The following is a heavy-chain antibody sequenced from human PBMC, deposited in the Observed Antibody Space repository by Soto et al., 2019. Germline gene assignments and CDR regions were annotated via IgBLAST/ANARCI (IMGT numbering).Heavy chain of an antibody. J-gene: IGHJ6*02. CDR1: GFTFSSYA. D-gene: IGHD6-6*01. CDR2: ISGSGGST. V-gene: IGHV3-23*01. CDR3: AKYSSASGSYYYYVMDV. Sequence: PGGSLRLSCAVSGFTFSSYAMSWVRQAPGKGLEWVSAISGSGGSTYYADSVEGRFTISRDNSKNTLYLQMNSLRAEDTAVYYCAKYSSASGSYYYYVMDVWGQGTTVTVSS.